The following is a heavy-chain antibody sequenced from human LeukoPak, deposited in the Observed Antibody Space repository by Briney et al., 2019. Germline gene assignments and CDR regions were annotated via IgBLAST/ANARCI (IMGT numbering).Heavy chain of an antibody. D-gene: IGHD3-16*02. CDR1: GFTFSSYA. Sequence: PGGSLRLSCAASGFTFSSYAMSWVRQAPGKGLEWVSAISGSGGSTYYADSVKGRFTISRDKSKNTLYLQMNSLRAEDTAVYYCANGLDYVWGSYRPFDYWGQGTLVTVSS. CDR3: ANGLDYVWGSYRPFDY. CDR2: ISGSGGST. J-gene: IGHJ4*02. V-gene: IGHV3-23*01.